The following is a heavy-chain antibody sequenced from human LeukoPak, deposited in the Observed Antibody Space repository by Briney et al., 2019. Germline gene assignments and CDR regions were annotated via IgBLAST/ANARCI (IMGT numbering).Heavy chain of an antibody. Sequence: PSETLSLTCAVSGVSISSNLWWTWVRQPPGKGLEWIAEIHHSGSINYNPSLKSRVTISVDTSKNQFSLKLSSVTAADTAVYYCAGPTQRYSSSWYPSWGQGTLVTVSS. V-gene: IGHV4-4*02. J-gene: IGHJ4*02. D-gene: IGHD6-13*01. CDR1: GVSISSNLW. CDR3: AGPTQRYSSSWYPS. CDR2: IHHSGSI.